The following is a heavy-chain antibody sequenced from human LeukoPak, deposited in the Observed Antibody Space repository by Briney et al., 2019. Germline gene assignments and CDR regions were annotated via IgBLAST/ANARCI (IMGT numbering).Heavy chain of an antibody. CDR3: ARDGRGYSYGYPLDS. V-gene: IGHV3-48*02. D-gene: IGHD5-18*01. J-gene: IGHJ4*02. CDR2: ISSSSSTI. CDR1: GFTFSSYS. Sequence: GGSLRLSCAASGFTFSSYSMNWVRQAPGKGLEWVSYISSSSSTIYYADSVKGRFTISRDNAKNSLYLQMHSLRDEDTAVYYCARDGRGYSYGYPLDSWGQGTLVTVSS.